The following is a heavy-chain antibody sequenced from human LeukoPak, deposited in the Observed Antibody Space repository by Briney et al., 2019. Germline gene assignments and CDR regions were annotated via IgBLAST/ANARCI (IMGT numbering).Heavy chain of an antibody. CDR2: IYHSGST. V-gene: IGHV4-38-2*01. J-gene: IGHJ4*02. CDR1: GYSINSGYY. D-gene: IGHD2-15*01. Sequence: KPSETLSLTCAVSGYSINSGYYLGWVRPPPREGLEWIGSIYHSGSTYYNPSLKSRVTISVDTSKNQFSLKLSSVTAADTAVYYCARGRIRRGSRFDYWGQGTLVTVSS. CDR3: ARGRIRRGSRFDY.